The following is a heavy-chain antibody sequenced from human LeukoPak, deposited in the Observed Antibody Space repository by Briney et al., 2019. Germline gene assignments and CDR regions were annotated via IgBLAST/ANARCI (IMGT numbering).Heavy chain of an antibody. D-gene: IGHD2-2*01. V-gene: IGHV1-2*02. CDR2: INPNSGGT. CDR3: ARLGYCSSTSCFDY. J-gene: IGHJ4*02. Sequence: ASVKVSCKASGYTFTGYYMHWVRQAPGQGLEWMGWINPNSGGTNYAQKFQGRVTMTRDTSISTAYMELSRLRCDDTAVYYCARLGYCSSTSCFDYWGQGTLVTVSS. CDR1: GYTFTGYY.